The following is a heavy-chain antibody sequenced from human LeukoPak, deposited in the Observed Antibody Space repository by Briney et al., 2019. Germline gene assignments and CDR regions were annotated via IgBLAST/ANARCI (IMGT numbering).Heavy chain of an antibody. J-gene: IGHJ6*02. D-gene: IGHD3-3*01. Sequence: SETLSLTCTVSGGSISSYYWSWIRQPPGKGLEWIGYIYYSGSTNYNPSLKSRVTISVDTSKNQFSLKLSSVTAADTAVYYCARDKDFWSGYYGYYYYGMDVWGQGTTVTVSS. V-gene: IGHV4-59*12. CDR2: IYYSGST. CDR3: ARDKDFWSGYYGYYYYGMDV. CDR1: GGSISSYY.